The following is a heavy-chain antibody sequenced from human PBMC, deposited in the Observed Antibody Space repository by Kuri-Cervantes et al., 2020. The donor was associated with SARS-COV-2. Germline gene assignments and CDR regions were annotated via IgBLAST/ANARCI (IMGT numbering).Heavy chain of an antibody. D-gene: IGHD2-2*02. J-gene: IGHJ3*02. CDR3: ARDRTAVVPAAIPGSDAFDI. CDR1: GYTFTSYG. CDR2: ISAYNGNT. Sequence: ASVKVSCKASGYTFTSYGISWVRQAPGQGLEWMGWISAYNGNTNYAQKLQGRVAMTTDTSTSTAYMELRSLRSEDTAVYYCARDRTAVVPAAIPGSDAFDIWGQGTMVTVSS. V-gene: IGHV1-18*01.